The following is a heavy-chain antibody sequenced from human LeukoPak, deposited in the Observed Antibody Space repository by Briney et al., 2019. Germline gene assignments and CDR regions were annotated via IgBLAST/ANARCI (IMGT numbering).Heavy chain of an antibody. J-gene: IGHJ4*02. CDR1: GGSISSYY. Sequence: SETLSLTCTVAGGSISSYYWSWIRQPAGKGLEWIGRIYTSGSTNYNPSLKSRVTMSVDTSKNQFSLKLSSVTAADTAVYYCARTYCGGDCYSRSVSVFDYSGQGTLVTVSS. CDR3: ARTYCGGDCYSRSVSVFDY. D-gene: IGHD2-21*01. CDR2: IYTSGST. V-gene: IGHV4-4*07.